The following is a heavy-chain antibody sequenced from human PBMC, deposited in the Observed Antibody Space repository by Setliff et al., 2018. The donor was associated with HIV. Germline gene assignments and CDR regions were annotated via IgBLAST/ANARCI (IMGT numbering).Heavy chain of an antibody. J-gene: IGHJ3*02. CDR2: IIPIFGTP. Sequence: SVKVSCKTSGGTFSTYTIAWVRQAPGQGLEWMGRIIPIFGTPNYAQKFQGRVTITADKSTSTVYLDLRSLTSEDTAMYYCARSVWAVVVPTDPAVDAFAIWGQGTMITVS. D-gene: IGHD2-2*01. CDR3: ARSVWAVVVPTDPAVDAFAI. V-gene: IGHV1-69*08. CDR1: GGTFSTYT.